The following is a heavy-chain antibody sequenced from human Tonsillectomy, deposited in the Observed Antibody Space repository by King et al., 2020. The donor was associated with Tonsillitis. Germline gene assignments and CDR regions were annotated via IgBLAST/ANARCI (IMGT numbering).Heavy chain of an antibody. J-gene: IGHJ4*02. CDR3: ARDPAYGGNSGFDY. V-gene: IGHV3-33*05. D-gene: IGHD4-23*01. Sequence: VQLVESGGGVVQPGRSLRLSCAASGFTFSSYGMHWVRQAPGKGLEWVAVISYDGRTKYYADSAMGRFTMSRDNSKNTVYLQMNFLRAEDTAVYYCARDPAYGGNSGFDYWGQGTLVTVSS. CDR1: GFTFSSYG. CDR2: ISYDGRTK.